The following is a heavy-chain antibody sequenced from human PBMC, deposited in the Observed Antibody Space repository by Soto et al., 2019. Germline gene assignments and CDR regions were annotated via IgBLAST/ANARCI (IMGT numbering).Heavy chain of an antibody. V-gene: IGHV3-9*01. D-gene: IGHD3-3*01. J-gene: IGHJ3*02. CDR2: ISWNSGSI. CDR3: AKDMFPIFGVVYTPGAFDI. CDR1: GFTFDDYA. Sequence: GGFLRLSCAASGFTFDDYAMHWVRQAPGKGLEWVSGISWNSGSIGYADSVKGRFTISRDNAKNSLYLQMNSLRAEDTALYYCAKDMFPIFGVVYTPGAFDIWGQGTMVTVSS.